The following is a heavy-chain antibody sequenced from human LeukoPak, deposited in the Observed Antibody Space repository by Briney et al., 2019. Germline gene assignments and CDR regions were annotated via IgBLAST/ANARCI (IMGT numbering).Heavy chain of an antibody. CDR1: GXSINSYY. CDR2: IYYIGST. Sequence: KPSETLSLTCSVSGXSINSYYWSWIRQPPGKGLEWIGYIYYIGSTNYNPSLKSRVTISIDTSKNQFSLELTSVTAADTAVYYCARSKSGTYSWFDPWGQGTPVTVSS. J-gene: IGHJ5*02. V-gene: IGHV4-59*08. CDR3: ARSKSGTYSWFDP. D-gene: IGHD1-26*01.